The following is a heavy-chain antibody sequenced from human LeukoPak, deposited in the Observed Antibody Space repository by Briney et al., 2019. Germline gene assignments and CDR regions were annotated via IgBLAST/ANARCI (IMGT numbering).Heavy chain of an antibody. CDR3: ARILLLFGVNAFDI. CDR1: GYTFTSYD. CDR2: MNPNSGNT. J-gene: IGHJ3*02. V-gene: IGHV1-8*01. D-gene: IGHD3-10*01. Sequence: ASVKVSCKASGYTFTSYDINWVRQATGQGLEWMGWMNPNSGNTGYAQKFQGRVTMTRNTSISTAYMELSILRSEDTAVYYCARILLLFGVNAFDIWGQGTMVTVSS.